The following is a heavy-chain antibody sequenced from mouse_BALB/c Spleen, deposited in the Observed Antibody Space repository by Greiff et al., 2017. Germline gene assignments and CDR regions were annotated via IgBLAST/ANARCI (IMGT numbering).Heavy chain of an antibody. CDR2: IWSDGST. D-gene: IGHD1-1*01. CDR3: ARHGHYYYGSSYGYAMDY. Sequence: VQVVESGPDLVAPSQSLSITCTVSGFSLTSYGVHWVRQPPGKGLEWLVVIWSDGSTTYNSALKSRLSISKDNSKSQVFLKMNSLQTDDTAMYYCARHGHYYYGSSYGYAMDYWGQGTSVTVSS. V-gene: IGHV2-6-2*01. J-gene: IGHJ4*01. CDR1: GFSLTSYG.